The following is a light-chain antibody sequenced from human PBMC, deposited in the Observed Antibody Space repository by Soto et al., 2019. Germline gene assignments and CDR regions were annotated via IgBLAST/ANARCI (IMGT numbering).Light chain of an antibody. CDR2: HVT. CDR3: CSLTTSHTYV. J-gene: IGLJ1*01. CDR1: SSDIGHYDY. Sequence: QSALTQPASVSGSPGQSITISCTGTSSDIGHYDYVSWYQQHPGKAPKLMIYHVTYRPSGVSNRYSGSKSGNSASLTLSGIQADDEADYYCCSLTTSHTYVFGSGTKVTVL. V-gene: IGLV2-14*03.